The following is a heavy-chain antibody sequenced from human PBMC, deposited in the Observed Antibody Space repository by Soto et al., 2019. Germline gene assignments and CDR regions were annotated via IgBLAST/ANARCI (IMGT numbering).Heavy chain of an antibody. Sequence: QVQLQESGPGLVKPSETLSLTCTVSGGSISSYYWSWIRQPPGKGLEWIGYIYYSGSTNYNPSLKSRVTISVDTYKNQFALKLSSVTAADTAVYYCARESGGYATYYYYYGMDVWGQGTTVTVSS. CDR1: GGSISSYY. V-gene: IGHV4-59*01. J-gene: IGHJ6*02. D-gene: IGHD3-16*01. CDR3: ARESGGYATYYYYYGMDV. CDR2: IYYSGST.